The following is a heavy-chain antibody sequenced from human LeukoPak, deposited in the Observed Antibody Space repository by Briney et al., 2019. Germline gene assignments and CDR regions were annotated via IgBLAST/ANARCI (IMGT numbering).Heavy chain of an antibody. CDR2: IYYSGST. V-gene: IGHV4-39*01. J-gene: IGHJ5*02. CDR1: GGSISSSSYY. D-gene: IGHD2-8*01. Sequence: SETLSLTCTVSGGSISSSSYYWGCIRQPPGKGLEWIGSIYYSGSTYYNPSLKSRVTISADTSKNQFSLKLNSVTAADTAVHYCARVGYCTNGVCYNWFDPWGQGTLVTVSS. CDR3: ARVGYCTNGVCYNWFDP.